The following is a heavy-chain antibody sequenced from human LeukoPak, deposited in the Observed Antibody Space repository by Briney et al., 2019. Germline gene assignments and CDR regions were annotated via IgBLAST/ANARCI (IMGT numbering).Heavy chain of an antibody. D-gene: IGHD6-19*01. CDR1: GYSFTGYY. CDR2: INPNSGGT. J-gene: IGHJ4*02. V-gene: IGHV1-2*02. CDR3: ARERIAVAGPLDY. Sequence: GASVKVSCKASGYSFTGYYMHWVRQAPGQGLEWMGWINPNSGGTNYAQKFQGRVTMTRDTSISTAYMELSRLRSDDTAVYYCARERIAVAGPLDYRGQGTLVTVSS.